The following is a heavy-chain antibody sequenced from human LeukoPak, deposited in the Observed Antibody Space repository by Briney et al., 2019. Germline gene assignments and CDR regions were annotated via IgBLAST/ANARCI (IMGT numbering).Heavy chain of an antibody. CDR3: ARVTPVRGVPENWFDP. J-gene: IGHJ5*02. V-gene: IGHV3-30-3*01. CDR1: GFTFSSYA. Sequence: QPGGSLRLSCAASGFTFSSYAMHWVRQAPGKGLEWVAVISYDGSNKYYADSVKGRFTISRDNAKNSLYLQMNSLRAEDTAVYYCARVTPVRGVPENWFDPWGQGTLVTVSS. CDR2: ISYDGSNK. D-gene: IGHD5-12*01.